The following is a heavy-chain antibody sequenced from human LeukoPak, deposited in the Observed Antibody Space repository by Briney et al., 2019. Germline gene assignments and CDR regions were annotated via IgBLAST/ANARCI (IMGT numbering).Heavy chain of an antibody. CDR1: GFTFSDYY. D-gene: IGHD6-13*01. CDR2: ISSSGSTI. Sequence: GGSLRLSCAASGFTFSDYYMSWIRQAPGKGLEWVPYISSSGSTIYYADSVKGRFTISRDNAKNSLYLQMNSLRAEDTAVYYCAREANSSSWYDYYYYYYMDVWGKGTTVTVSS. J-gene: IGHJ6*03. CDR3: AREANSSSWYDYYYYYYMDV. V-gene: IGHV3-11*01.